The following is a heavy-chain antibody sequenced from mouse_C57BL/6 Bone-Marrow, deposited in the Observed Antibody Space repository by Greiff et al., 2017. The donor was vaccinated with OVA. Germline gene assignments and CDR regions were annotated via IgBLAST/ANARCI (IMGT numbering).Heavy chain of an antibody. CDR1: GFTFSDYY. CDR3: ARRGSSPFAY. CDR2: ISNGGGST. Sequence: EVQLVESGGGLVQPGGSLKLSCAASGFTFSDYYMYWVRQTPEKRLEWVAYISNGGGSTYYPDTVKGRFTISRDNAKNTLYLQMSRLKSEDTAMYYCARRGSSPFAYWGQGTLVTVSA. J-gene: IGHJ3*01. V-gene: IGHV5-12*01. D-gene: IGHD1-1*01.